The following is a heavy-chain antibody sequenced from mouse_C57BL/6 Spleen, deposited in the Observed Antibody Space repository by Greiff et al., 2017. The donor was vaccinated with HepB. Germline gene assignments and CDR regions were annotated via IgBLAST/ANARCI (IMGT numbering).Heavy chain of an antibody. Sequence: EVQLQQSGPELVKPGASVKISCKASGYTFTDYYMNWVKQSHGKSLEWIGDINPNNGGTSYNQKFKGKATLTVDKSSSTAYMWLRSLTSEDSAVYYCARKASYDGYSYYFDYWGQGTTLTVSS. CDR1: GYTFTDYY. CDR3: ARKASYDGYSYYFDY. J-gene: IGHJ2*01. D-gene: IGHD2-3*01. V-gene: IGHV1-26*01. CDR2: INPNNGGT.